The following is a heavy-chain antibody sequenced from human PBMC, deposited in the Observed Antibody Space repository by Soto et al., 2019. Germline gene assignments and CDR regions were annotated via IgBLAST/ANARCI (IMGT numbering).Heavy chain of an antibody. CDR3: AKSGADSSGWYQNAFDI. CDR2: ISWNSGSI. J-gene: IGHJ3*02. D-gene: IGHD6-19*01. CDR1: GFTFDDYA. V-gene: IGHV3-9*01. Sequence: EVQLVESGGGLVQPGRSLRLSCAASGFTFDDYAMHWVRQAPGKGLEWVSGISWNSGSIGYADSVKGRFTISRDNAKNSLYLKMNSLRAEDTALYYCAKSGADSSGWYQNAFDIWGQGTMVTVSS.